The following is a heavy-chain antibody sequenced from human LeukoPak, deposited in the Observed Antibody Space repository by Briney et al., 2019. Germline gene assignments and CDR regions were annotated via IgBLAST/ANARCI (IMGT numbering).Heavy chain of an antibody. D-gene: IGHD3-3*01. CDR3: AREIGITIFGVVYNWFDP. CDR1: GGSFSGYY. Sequence: SETLSLTCAVYGGSFSGYYWSWIRQPPGKGLEWIGEINHSGSTNYNPSLKSRVTISVDTSKNQFSLKLSSVTAEDTAVYYCAREIGITIFGVVYNWFDPWGQGTLVTVSS. J-gene: IGHJ5*02. CDR2: INHSGST. V-gene: IGHV4-34*01.